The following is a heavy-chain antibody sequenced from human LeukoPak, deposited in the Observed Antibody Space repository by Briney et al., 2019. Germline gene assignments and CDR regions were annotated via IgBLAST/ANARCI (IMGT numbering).Heavy chain of an antibody. CDR2: INPNSGAT. V-gene: IGHV1-2*02. J-gene: IGHJ4*02. CDR3: ARHNILTDNFDD. D-gene: IGHD3-9*01. CDR1: GCSFTGYA. Sequence: GASVKVSCKASGCSFTGYAMNWVRQAPGQGLEWMAWINPNSGATKYIQKFQGRVTMTRDTSISTAYMELSRLRSDDTAIYYCARHNILTDNFDDWGQGTLVTVSS.